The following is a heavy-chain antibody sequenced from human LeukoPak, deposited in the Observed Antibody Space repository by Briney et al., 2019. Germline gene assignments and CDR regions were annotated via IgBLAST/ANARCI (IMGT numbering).Heavy chain of an antibody. CDR3: ARVTRYPGIAVAGFDP. J-gene: IGHJ5*02. D-gene: IGHD6-13*01. CDR2: MHYTGNT. Sequence: SETLSLTCAVSGGSIDSDNYYWGWIRRPPGKGLEWIGHMHYTGNTQHNPSLKSRVIISVDMSKNQFSLKLGSVTAADTAVYYCARVTRYPGIAVAGFDPWGQGTLVTVSS. V-gene: IGHV4-39*01. CDR1: GGSIDSDNYY.